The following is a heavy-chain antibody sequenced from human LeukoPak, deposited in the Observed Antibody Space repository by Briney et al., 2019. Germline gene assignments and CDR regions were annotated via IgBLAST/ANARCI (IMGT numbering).Heavy chain of an antibody. D-gene: IGHD3-9*01. CDR1: GFIFSKHW. Sequence: GGSLRLSCAASGFIFSKHWMHWVRQAPGKGLVWVSRLHLDGTTTTYADAVRGRFTISRDNAKNILYLQMTSLRVDDTAVYYCARDVDWILFDYWGQGTLVTVSS. V-gene: IGHV3-74*01. CDR3: ARDVDWILFDY. J-gene: IGHJ4*02. CDR2: LHLDGTTT.